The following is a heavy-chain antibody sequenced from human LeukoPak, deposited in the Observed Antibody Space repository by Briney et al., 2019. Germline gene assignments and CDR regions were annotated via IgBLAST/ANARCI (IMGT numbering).Heavy chain of an antibody. CDR1: GFTFSSYS. CDR3: ARESTSDSSGYYYGYFDY. J-gene: IGHJ4*02. V-gene: IGHV3-21*04. D-gene: IGHD3-22*01. CDR2: ISSSSSYI. Sequence: GGSLRLSCAASGFTFSSYSMNWVRQAPGKGLEWVSSISSSSSYIYYADSVKGRFTISRDNAKNSLYLQMNSLRAEDTAVYYCARESTSDSSGYYYGYFDYWGQETLVTVPS.